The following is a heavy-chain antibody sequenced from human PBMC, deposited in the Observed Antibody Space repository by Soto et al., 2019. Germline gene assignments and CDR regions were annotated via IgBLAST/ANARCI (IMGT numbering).Heavy chain of an antibody. CDR1: GYTFTTYG. V-gene: IGHV1-18*01. D-gene: IGHD3-16*01. Sequence: GASVKVSCKASGYTFTTYGISWVLQAPGQGLEWLGWINTHNGNTNYAQNLQGRVIMTADTSTSTAYMELRSLRSDDTAIYYCTREGSDPYYCYGMDVWGQGTTVTVSS. CDR2: INTHNGNT. J-gene: IGHJ6*02. CDR3: TREGSDPYYCYGMDV.